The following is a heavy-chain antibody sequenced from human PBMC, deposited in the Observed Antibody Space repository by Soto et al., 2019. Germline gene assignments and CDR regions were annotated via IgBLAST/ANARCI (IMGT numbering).Heavy chain of an antibody. CDR3: ARRTVGWYFDL. CDR1: GFTFSIYA. J-gene: IGHJ2*01. D-gene: IGHD4-17*01. V-gene: IGHV3-23*01. Sequence: EVQLLESGGGLVQPGGSLRLSCEASGFTFSIYAMNWVRQAPGKVLEWVSVISGSGGSPYYADSVKGLFTISRDNSKNTLYLQMNSLRAEDTAVYYCARRTVGWYFDLWGRGTLVTVSS. CDR2: ISGSGGSP.